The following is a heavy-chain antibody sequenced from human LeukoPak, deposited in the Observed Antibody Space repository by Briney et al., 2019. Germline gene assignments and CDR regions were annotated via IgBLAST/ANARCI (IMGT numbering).Heavy chain of an antibody. Sequence: SETLSLTCTVSGGSISSGGYYWSWIRQHPGKGLEWIGYIYYSGSTYYNPSLKSRVTISVDTSKNQFSLKLSSVTAADTAVYYCARAYNYYDSSGYYFDYWGQGTLVTVSS. CDR3: ARAYNYYDSSGYYFDY. J-gene: IGHJ4*02. D-gene: IGHD3-22*01. CDR2: IYYSGST. V-gene: IGHV4-31*03. CDR1: GGSISSGGYY.